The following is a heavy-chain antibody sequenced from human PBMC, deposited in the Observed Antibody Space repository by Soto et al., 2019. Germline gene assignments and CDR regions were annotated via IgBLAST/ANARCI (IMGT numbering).Heavy chain of an antibody. Sequence: GESLKISCKVSGYSFTSYWISWVRQMPGKGLEWMGRIDPSDSYTNYSPSFQGHVTISADKSISTAHLQWSSLKASDTAMYYCARGTMVRGAREDWFDPWGQGTLVTVSS. V-gene: IGHV5-10-1*01. CDR1: GYSFTSYW. D-gene: IGHD3-10*01. J-gene: IGHJ5*02. CDR3: ARGTMVRGAREDWFDP. CDR2: IDPSDSYT.